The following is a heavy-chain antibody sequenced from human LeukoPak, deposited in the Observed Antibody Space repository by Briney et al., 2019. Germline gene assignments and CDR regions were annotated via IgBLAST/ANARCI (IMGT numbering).Heavy chain of an antibody. V-gene: IGHV3-7*01. CDR2: IKQDGSEK. J-gene: IGHJ6*03. CDR3: ARGVDYLYYYYMDF. CDR1: GFTFSNYW. Sequence: GGSLRLSCAASGFTFSNYWLTWVRQAPGKGLEWVANIKQDGSEKHYVDSVKGRFTISRDNAKRSLYLQMNSLRAEDTAVFYCARGVDYLYYYYMDFWGKGTSVTVSS.